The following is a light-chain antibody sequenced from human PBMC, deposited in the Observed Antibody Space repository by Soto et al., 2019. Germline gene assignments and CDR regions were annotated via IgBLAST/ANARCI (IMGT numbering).Light chain of an antibody. J-gene: IGKJ1*01. CDR1: QSVTNSY. V-gene: IGKV3-20*01. CDR3: QKYGNFWT. Sequence: EIVLTQSPGTLSLSPGERVTLSCRASQSVTNSYLAWYQQKPGQAPRLLIYDASTRATGIPDRFSGSGSGTDFTLTISRLEPEDFAVYYCQKYGNFWTFGQGTKVEIK. CDR2: DAS.